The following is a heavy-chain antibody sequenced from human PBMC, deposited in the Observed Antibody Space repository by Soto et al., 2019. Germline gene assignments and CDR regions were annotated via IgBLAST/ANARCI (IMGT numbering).Heavy chain of an antibody. CDR3: ARRAIQGPIDY. Sequence: SETLSLTCAVSGYSISSSNWWGWIRQPPGKGLEWIGCIYYSGTTYYNPSLKSRVTMSVDTSKNQFSLKLTSVTAVDTAVYYCARRAIQGPIDYWGQGTLVTVS. CDR2: IYYSGTT. CDR1: GYSISSSNW. J-gene: IGHJ4*02. V-gene: IGHV4-28*01.